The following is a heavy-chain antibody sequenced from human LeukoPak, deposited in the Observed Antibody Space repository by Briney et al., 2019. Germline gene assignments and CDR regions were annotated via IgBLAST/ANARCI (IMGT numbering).Heavy chain of an antibody. V-gene: IGHV4-59*12. Sequence: SETLSLTCTVSGGSISSYYWSWIRQPPGKGLEWIGYIYYSGSTYYNPSLKSRVTISVDTSKNQFSLKLSSVTAADTAVYYCARDRIVVVPAARHEDDYYYYGMDVWGQGTTVTVSS. J-gene: IGHJ6*02. CDR2: IYYSGST. CDR3: ARDRIVVVPAARHEDDYYYYGMDV. CDR1: GGSISSYY. D-gene: IGHD2-2*01.